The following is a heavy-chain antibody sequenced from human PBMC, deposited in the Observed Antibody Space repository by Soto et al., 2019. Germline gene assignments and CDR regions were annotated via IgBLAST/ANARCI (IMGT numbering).Heavy chain of an antibody. CDR3: AREIERVFGY. Sequence: QVQESGGGVVQPGRSLRLSCAASGFSFSSYAIHWVRQAQGKGLEWVAVISYDGSNKYYADYVKGRFTISRDNSKNTLYLQMNSLRAEDTAGYYCAREIERVFGYWGQGTLVTVSS. D-gene: IGHD6-13*01. CDR2: ISYDGSNK. V-gene: IGHV3-30-3*01. CDR1: GFSFSSYA. J-gene: IGHJ4*02.